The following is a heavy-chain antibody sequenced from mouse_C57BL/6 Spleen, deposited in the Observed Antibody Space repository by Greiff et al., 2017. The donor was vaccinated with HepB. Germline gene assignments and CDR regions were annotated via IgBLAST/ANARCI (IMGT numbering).Heavy chain of an antibody. Sequence: QVQLQQSGAELARPGASVKLSCKASGYTITSYGISWVKQRTRQGLEWIGEIYPRSGNTYYNEKFKGKATLTADKSSSTAYMELRSLTSEDSAVYFCARERGSSPDYWGQGTTLTVSS. V-gene: IGHV1-81*01. J-gene: IGHJ2*01. CDR2: IYPRSGNT. D-gene: IGHD1-1*01. CDR1: GYTITSYG. CDR3: ARERGSSPDY.